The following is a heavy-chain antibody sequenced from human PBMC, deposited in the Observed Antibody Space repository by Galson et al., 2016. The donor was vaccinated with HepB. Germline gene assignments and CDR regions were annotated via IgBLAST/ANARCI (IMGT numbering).Heavy chain of an antibody. Sequence: TLSLTCAVSGVSISSSDWWSWVRQPPGQGLEWIGQIFHSGRVNYTPSLASRVTISINTSNNHFSLRLTSVTAADTALYYCARQYWGGPSDYWGQGTLVIVSS. J-gene: IGHJ4*02. V-gene: IGHV4-4*02. CDR3: ARQYWGGPSDY. D-gene: IGHD2/OR15-2a*01. CDR1: GVSISSSDW. CDR2: IFHSGRV.